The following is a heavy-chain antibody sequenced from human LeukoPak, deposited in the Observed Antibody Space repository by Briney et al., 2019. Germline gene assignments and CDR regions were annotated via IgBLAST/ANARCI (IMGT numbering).Heavy chain of an antibody. CDR3: ARHSIVVVPAAMGLDAFDI. CDR1: GFTFSSYS. J-gene: IGHJ3*02. CDR2: ISSSSSYI. D-gene: IGHD2-2*01. Sequence: GGSLRLSCAASGFTFSSYSMNWVRQAPGKGLEWVSSISSSSSYIYYADSMKGRFTISRDNAKNSLYLQMTSLRAEDTAVYYCARHSIVVVPAAMGLDAFDIWGKGTMVTVSS. V-gene: IGHV3-21*01.